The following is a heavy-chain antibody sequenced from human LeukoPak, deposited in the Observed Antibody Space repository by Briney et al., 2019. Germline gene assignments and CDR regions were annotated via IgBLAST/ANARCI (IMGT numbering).Heavy chain of an antibody. CDR2: ISDDGRSK. J-gene: IGHJ4*02. Sequence: AGSLRLSCAASGFSFISYGMHWVRQAPRKGLEWVGVISDDGRSKDYADSVKGRFTISRDTSKDTLYLQMNSLSAEDTAVYYCAKRPSDYGDYVTYFDYWGQGTLVTVSS. D-gene: IGHD4-17*01. V-gene: IGHV3-30*18. CDR1: GFSFISYG. CDR3: AKRPSDYGDYVTYFDY.